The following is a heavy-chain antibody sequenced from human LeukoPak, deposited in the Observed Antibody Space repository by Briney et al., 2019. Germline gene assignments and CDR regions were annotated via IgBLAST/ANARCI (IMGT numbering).Heavy chain of an antibody. Sequence: GGSLRLSCAASGFTFRSYWMSWVRQAPGKGLEWVANIKEDGSEKYYVDSVKGRFTISRDNAKNSVYQQMNSLRAEDTAVYYCARDRYFDWLLYLDYWGQGTLVTVSS. D-gene: IGHD3-9*01. CDR1: GFTFRSYW. V-gene: IGHV3-7*01. J-gene: IGHJ4*02. CDR3: ARDRYFDWLLYLDY. CDR2: IKEDGSEK.